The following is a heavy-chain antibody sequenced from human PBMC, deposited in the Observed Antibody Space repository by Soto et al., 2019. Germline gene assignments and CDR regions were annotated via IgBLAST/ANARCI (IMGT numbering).Heavy chain of an antibody. D-gene: IGHD2-15*01. CDR3: FTHAEDRIGNSFPVSAFLLNRSTDL. CDR2: IYYSGST. J-gene: IGHJ2*01. V-gene: IGHV4-39*01. Sequence: PGKGLEWIGNIYYSGSTYYNPSLKSRVTISVDTSKNQFSLKLSSVTAADTAVYYCFTHAEDRIGNSFPVSAFLLNRSTDL.